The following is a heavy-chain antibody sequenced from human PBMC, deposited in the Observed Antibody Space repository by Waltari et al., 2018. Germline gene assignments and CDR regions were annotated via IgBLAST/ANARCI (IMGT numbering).Heavy chain of an antibody. CDR1: GYTLTELS. CDR2: FDPEDGET. V-gene: IGHV1-24*01. CDR3: ATKGPGLRWYPRGFDY. D-gene: IGHD4-17*01. Sequence: QVQLVQSGAEVKKPGASVKVSCKVSGYTLTELSLHWVRQAPGKGLEWMGGFDPEDGETIYAQKFQGRVTMTEDTSTDTAYMELSSLRSEDTAVYYCATKGPGLRWYPRGFDYWGQGTLVTVSS. J-gene: IGHJ4*02.